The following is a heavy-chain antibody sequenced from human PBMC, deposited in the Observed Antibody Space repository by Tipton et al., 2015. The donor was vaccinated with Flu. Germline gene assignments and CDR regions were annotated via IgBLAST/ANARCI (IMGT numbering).Heavy chain of an antibody. Sequence: SLRLSCVVSGFTVSPNYMSWVRQAPGKGLEWVSAIYGVDSTYYADSVKGRFTISRDNSKNTLYLQMNTLSPEDTAVYFCARGTSVTNFFDYWGPRTLDTVSS. CDR3: ARGTSVTNFFDY. D-gene: IGHD4-17*01. V-gene: IGHV3-66*01. J-gene: IGHJ4*03. CDR1: GFTVSPNY. CDR2: IYGVDST.